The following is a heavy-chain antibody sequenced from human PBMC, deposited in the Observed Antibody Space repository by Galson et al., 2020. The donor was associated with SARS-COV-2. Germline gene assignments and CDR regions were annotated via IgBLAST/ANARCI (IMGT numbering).Heavy chain of an antibody. CDR3: ARRYVSGLSPYWYLDL. CDR1: GGSITTGGYS. Sequence: SETLSLTCSVSGGSITTGGYSWTCIRPSLGKGLEWIGYDYQSEATHYNPSLKSRLTISMDRSKNQLSLKLTSVTAADTAVYYCARRYVSGLSPYWYLDLWGRCTLVTVSS. V-gene: IGHV4-30-2*06. J-gene: IGHJ2*01. CDR2: DYQSEAT. D-gene: IGHD3-16*01.